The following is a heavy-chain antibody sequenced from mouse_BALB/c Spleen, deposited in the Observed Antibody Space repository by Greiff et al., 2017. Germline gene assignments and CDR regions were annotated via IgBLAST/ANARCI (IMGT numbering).Heavy chain of an antibody. Sequence: QVQLKESGPGLVAPSQSLSITCTVSGFSLTSYGVHWVRQPPGKGLEWLGVIWAGGSTNYNSALMSRLSISKDNSKSQVFLKMNSLQTDDTAMYYCDRGRSTMITAGFAYWGQGTLVTVSA. D-gene: IGHD2-4*01. CDR2: IWAGGST. J-gene: IGHJ3*01. CDR3: DRGRSTMITAGFAY. V-gene: IGHV2-9*02. CDR1: GFSLTSYG.